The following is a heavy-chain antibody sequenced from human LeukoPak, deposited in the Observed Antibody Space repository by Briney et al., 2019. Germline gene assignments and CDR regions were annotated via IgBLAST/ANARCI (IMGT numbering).Heavy chain of an antibody. D-gene: IGHD3-22*01. Sequence: GGSLRLSCAASRFTFSSYWMTWVRQAPGKGLEWVANIKQDGGEKHYVDSVQGRFTISRDNAKNSLYLQMNSLRAEDTAVYYCARDVGYDSSGSYPYYFDYWGQRTLVTVSS. CDR3: ARDVGYDSSGSYPYYFDY. CDR2: IKQDGGEK. CDR1: RFTFSSYW. V-gene: IGHV3-7*05. J-gene: IGHJ4*02.